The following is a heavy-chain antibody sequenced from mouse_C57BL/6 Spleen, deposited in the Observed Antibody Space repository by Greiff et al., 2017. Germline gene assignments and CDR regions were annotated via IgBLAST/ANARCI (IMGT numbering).Heavy chain of an antibody. J-gene: IGHJ3*01. D-gene: IGHD1-1*01. CDR3: ASRDYYYGLAWFAY. CDR1: GYTFTSYW. V-gene: IGHV1-69*01. Sequence: VQLQQPGAELVMPGASVKLSCKASGYTFTSYWMHWVKQRPGQGLEWIGEIDPSDSYTNYNQKFKGKSTLTVDKSSSTAYMQLSSLTSEDSAVYYCASRDYYYGLAWFAYWGQGTLVTVSA. CDR2: IDPSDSYT.